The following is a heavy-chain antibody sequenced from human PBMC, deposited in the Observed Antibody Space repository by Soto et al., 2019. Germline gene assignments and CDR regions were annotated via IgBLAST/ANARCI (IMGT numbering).Heavy chain of an antibody. J-gene: IGHJ4*02. CDR3: ARVAVRGVIDY. V-gene: IGHV1-18*01. CDR1: GYTFTSYG. Sequence: QVQLVQSGAEVKKPGASVKVSCKASGYTFTSYGISWVRQAPGQGLEWMGWISAYNGNTNYAQKLQGRVTMTTDTATGTAYMELRGLRSADTAVDYWARVAVRGVIDYWGQGTLVTVSS. CDR2: ISAYNGNT. D-gene: IGHD3-10*01.